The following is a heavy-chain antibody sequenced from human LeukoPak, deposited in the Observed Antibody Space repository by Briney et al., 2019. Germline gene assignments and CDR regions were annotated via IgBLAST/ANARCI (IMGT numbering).Heavy chain of an antibody. CDR1: GFTFSSYW. J-gene: IGHJ5*02. D-gene: IGHD3-10*01. CDR3: ARNHGSGRGEWFDP. CDR2: IKQDGSEK. V-gene: IGHV3-7*03. Sequence: PGGSLRLSCAASGFTFSSYWMSWVRQAPGKGLEWVANIKQDGSEKYYVDSVKGRFTISRDNSKNTLYLQMNSLRAEDTAVYYCARNHGSGRGEWFDPWGQGTLVTVSS.